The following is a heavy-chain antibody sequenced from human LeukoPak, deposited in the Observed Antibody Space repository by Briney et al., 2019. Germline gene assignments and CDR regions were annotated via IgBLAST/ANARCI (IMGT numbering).Heavy chain of an antibody. CDR1: GFTFSDYY. V-gene: IGHV3-11*01. J-gene: IGHJ6*02. Sequence: TGGSLRLSCAASGFTFSDYYMSWIRQAPGKGLEWVSYISSSGSTIYYADSVKGRFTISRDNAKNSLYLQMNSLRAEDTAVYYCARGHLLWFGESYYYYGMDVWGQGTTVTVSS. D-gene: IGHD3-10*01. CDR2: ISSSGSTI. CDR3: ARGHLLWFGESYYYYGMDV.